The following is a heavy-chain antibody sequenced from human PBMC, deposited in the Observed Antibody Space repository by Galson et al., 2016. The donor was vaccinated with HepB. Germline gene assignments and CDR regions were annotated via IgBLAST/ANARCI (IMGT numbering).Heavy chain of an antibody. V-gene: IGHV4-38-2*02. J-gene: IGHJ4*02. D-gene: IGHD3-10*01. CDR2: ILRSGTT. CDR3: ARDNSAMARGIIIRGEVDY. Sequence: SETLSLTCSVSGYSISTGYYWGWIRQPPGKGLEWIGYILRSGTTYYNPSLTSRVTLSLDTSKNQFSLKLASVTAADTAMYYCARDNSAMARGIIIRGEVDYWGQGTLVTVSS. CDR1: GYSISTGYY.